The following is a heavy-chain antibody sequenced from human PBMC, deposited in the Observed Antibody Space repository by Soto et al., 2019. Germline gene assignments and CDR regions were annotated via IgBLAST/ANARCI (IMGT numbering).Heavy chain of an antibody. CDR3: ARDHWEGVLLWFGELVFSGMDV. D-gene: IGHD3-10*01. CDR2: ISYDGSNK. Sequence: QVQLVESGGGVVQPGRSLRLSCAASGFTFSSYAMHWVRQAPGKGLEWVAVISYDGSNKYYADSVKGRFTISRDNSKNTLYLQMNSLRAEDTAVYYCARDHWEGVLLWFGELVFSGMDVWGQGTTVTVSS. J-gene: IGHJ6*02. V-gene: IGHV3-30-3*01. CDR1: GFTFSSYA.